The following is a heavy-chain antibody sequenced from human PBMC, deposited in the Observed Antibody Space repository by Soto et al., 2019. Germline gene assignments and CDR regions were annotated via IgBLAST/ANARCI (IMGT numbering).Heavy chain of an antibody. Sequence: GASVKVSCKASGGTFSSYTISWVRQAPGQGLEWMGRIIPILGIANYAQKFQGRVTITADKSTSTAYMELSSLRSEDTAVYYCARDLGPGDIVVVPAADQETNYWGQGTLVTVSS. CDR3: ARDLGPGDIVVVPAADQETNY. V-gene: IGHV1-69*04. CDR1: GGTFSSYT. D-gene: IGHD2-2*01. CDR2: IIPILGIA. J-gene: IGHJ4*02.